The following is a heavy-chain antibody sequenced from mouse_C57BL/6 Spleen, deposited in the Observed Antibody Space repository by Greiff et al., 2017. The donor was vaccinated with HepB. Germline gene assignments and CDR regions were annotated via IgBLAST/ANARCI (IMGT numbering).Heavy chain of an antibody. V-gene: IGHV15-2*01. Sequence: QVQLQQSGSELRSPGSSVKLSCKDFDSEVFPIAYMSWVRQKPGHGFEWIGGILPSIGSTIYGEKFEDKATLDADTLSNTAYLELNSLTSEDSAIYYCARGDSNYSYAMDYWGQGTSVTVSS. CDR1: DSEVFPIAY. D-gene: IGHD2-5*01. J-gene: IGHJ4*01. CDR3: ARGDSNYSYAMDY. CDR2: ILPSIGST.